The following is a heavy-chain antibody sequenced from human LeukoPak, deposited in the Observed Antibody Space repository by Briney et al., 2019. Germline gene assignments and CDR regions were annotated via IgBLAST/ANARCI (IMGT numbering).Heavy chain of an antibody. V-gene: IGHV4-4*07. D-gene: IGHD6-19*01. Sequence: SETLSLTCTVSGGSISSYYWSWIRQPAGKGLEWIGRIYTSGSTNYNPSLKSRATMSVDTSKNQFSLKLSSVTAADTAVYYCARDAGVAVAGTMYAFDIWGQGTMVTVSS. CDR3: ARDAGVAVAGTMYAFDI. CDR1: GGSISSYY. J-gene: IGHJ3*02. CDR2: IYTSGST.